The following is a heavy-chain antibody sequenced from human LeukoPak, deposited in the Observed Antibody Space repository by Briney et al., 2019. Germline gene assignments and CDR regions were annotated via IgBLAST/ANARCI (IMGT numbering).Heavy chain of an antibody. CDR2: FDPEDGET. J-gene: IGHJ4*02. Sequence: GASVKVSCKVSGYTLTELSMHWVRQAPGKGLEWMGGFDPEDGETIYAQKFQGRVTMTEDTSTDTAYMELSSLRSEDTAVYYCATCPRGTTAGVLDYWGQGTLVTVSS. D-gene: IGHD1-1*01. V-gene: IGHV1-24*01. CDR1: GYTLTELS. CDR3: ATCPRGTTAGVLDY.